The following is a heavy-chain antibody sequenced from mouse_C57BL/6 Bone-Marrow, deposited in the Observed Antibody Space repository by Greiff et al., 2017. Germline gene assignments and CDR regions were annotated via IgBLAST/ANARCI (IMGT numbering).Heavy chain of an antibody. V-gene: IGHV1-55*01. D-gene: IGHD4-1*01. CDR1: GYTFTSSW. CDR2: IYPTSGRT. CDR3: ARSGPLGRSFDY. J-gene: IGHJ2*01. Sequence: VQLQQSGAELVKPGASVKMSCKASGYTFTSSWITWVKQRPGQGLEWIGDIYPTSGRTNYNEKFKSKAILTVDTSSNTAYMQLSSLTSEDSAVFYCARSGPLGRSFDYWGQGTTLTVSS.